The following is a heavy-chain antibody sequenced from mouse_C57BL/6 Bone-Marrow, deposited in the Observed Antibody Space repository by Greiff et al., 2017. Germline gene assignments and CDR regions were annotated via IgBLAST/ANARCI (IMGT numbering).Heavy chain of an antibody. Sequence: DVMLVESGGGLVQSGRSLRLSCATSGFTFSHFYMEWVRQAPGKGLEWIAASRNKANDYTTEYSASVKGRFIVSRDTSQSVLYLQMNALRAEDTAIYYCARDASTGTMDYWGQGTSVTVSS. CDR3: ARDASTGTMDY. CDR1: GFTFSHFY. V-gene: IGHV7-1*01. CDR2: SRNKANDYTT. D-gene: IGHD4-1*02. J-gene: IGHJ4*01.